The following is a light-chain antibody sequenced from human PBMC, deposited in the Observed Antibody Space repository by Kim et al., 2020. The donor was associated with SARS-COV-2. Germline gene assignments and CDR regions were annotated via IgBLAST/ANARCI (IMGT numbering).Light chain of an antibody. CDR1: SGHSSYA. V-gene: IGLV4-69*01. CDR2: LNSDGSH. J-gene: IGLJ3*02. Sequence: LVLTQSPSASASLGASVKLTCTLSSGHSSYAIAWHQQQPEKGPRYLMKLNSDGSHSKGDGIPDRFSGSSSGAERYLPISSLQSEDEADYYCQTWGTGSWVFGGGTQLTVL. CDR3: QTWGTGSWV.